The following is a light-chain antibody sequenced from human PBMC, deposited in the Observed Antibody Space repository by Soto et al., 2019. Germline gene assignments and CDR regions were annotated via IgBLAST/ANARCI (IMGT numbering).Light chain of an antibody. CDR1: QGLSSS. Sequence: DIQLTQSPSFLSASVGGRVTITCRASQGLSSSLAWYQQRPGKAPQLLIYPASTLQSGVPARFSGSGSGTEFTLTISSLQSEDFATYYCQQLNAYPLTFGGGTKVDIK. CDR2: PAS. CDR3: QQLNAYPLT. V-gene: IGKV1-9*01. J-gene: IGKJ4*01.